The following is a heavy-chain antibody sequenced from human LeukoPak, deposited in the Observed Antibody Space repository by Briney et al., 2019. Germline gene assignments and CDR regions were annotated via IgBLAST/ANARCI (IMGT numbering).Heavy chain of an antibody. J-gene: IGHJ4*02. Sequence: AGGSLRLSCAASGFTFSSAWTHWVRQAPGTGLVWVSRITDDATTTYADSVKGRFTISRDNAKNILYLQMNSLRAEDTAVYYCVRDRVGPDYWGQGTLVTVSS. V-gene: IGHV3-74*03. CDR1: GFTFSSAW. CDR3: VRDRVGPDY. CDR2: ITDDATT. D-gene: IGHD1-26*01.